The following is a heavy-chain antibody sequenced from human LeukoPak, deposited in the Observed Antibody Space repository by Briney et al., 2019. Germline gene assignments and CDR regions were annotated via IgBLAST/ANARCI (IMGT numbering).Heavy chain of an antibody. V-gene: IGHV1-69*04. CDR1: AGTFSSYA. D-gene: IGHD3-16*01. Sequence: ASVNVSCKASAGTFSSYAISWVRQPPGQGLEWMGRILPILGITNYAQNFQGRVKITADKSTSTAYMELSSLRSDDTAVYYCARDPSGGYVPYFDYWGQGTLVTVSS. J-gene: IGHJ4*02. CDR3: ARDPSGGYVPYFDY. CDR2: ILPILGIT.